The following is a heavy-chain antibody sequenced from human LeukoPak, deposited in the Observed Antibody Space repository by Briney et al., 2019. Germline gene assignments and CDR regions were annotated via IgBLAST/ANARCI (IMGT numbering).Heavy chain of an antibody. Sequence: GGSLRLSCAASGFTFSSYAMHWVRQAPGKGLEWVAVISYDGSNKYYADSVKGRFTISRDNSKNTLYLQMNSLRAEDTAVYYCAREGEAAAGSYFDYWAREPWSPSPQ. D-gene: IGHD6-13*01. CDR3: AREGEAAAGSYFDY. CDR1: GFTFSSYA. CDR2: ISYDGSNK. J-gene: IGHJ4*02. V-gene: IGHV3-30-3*01.